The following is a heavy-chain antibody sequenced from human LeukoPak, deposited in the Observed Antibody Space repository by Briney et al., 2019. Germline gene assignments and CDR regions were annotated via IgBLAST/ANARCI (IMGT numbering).Heavy chain of an antibody. D-gene: IGHD3-22*01. J-gene: IGHJ4*02. CDR1: GFTFSSYA. CDR2: ISGSGSST. V-gene: IGHV3-23*01. Sequence: GGSLRLSCAASGFTFSSYAMNWARQAPGKGLEWVSAISGSGSSTYYADSVKGRFTISRDNSKNTLYLQMNSLRAEDTAVYYCAKDAAYYDSSGYSYFDYWGQGTLVTVSS. CDR3: AKDAAYYDSSGYSYFDY.